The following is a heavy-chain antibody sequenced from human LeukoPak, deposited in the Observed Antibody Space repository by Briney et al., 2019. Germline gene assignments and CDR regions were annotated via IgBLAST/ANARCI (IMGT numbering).Heavy chain of an antibody. Sequence: ASVKVSCKASGYTFTGYYMHWVRQAPGQGLEWMGWINPNSGGTNYAQKFQGRVTMTRDTSISTAYMELSRLRSDDTAVYYCARDRAWEYSGSYEDPTNDGYVDYWGQGTLVTVSS. D-gene: IGHD1-26*01. J-gene: IGHJ4*02. V-gene: IGHV1-2*02. CDR3: ARDRAWEYSGSYEDPTNDGYVDY. CDR2: INPNSGGT. CDR1: GYTFTGYY.